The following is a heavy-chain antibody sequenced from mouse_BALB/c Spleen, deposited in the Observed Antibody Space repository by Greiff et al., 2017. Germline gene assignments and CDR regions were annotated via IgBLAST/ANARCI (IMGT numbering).Heavy chain of an antibody. CDR2: ISSGSSTI. Sequence: EVKLVESGGGLVQPGGSRKLSCAASGFTFSSFGMHWVRQAPEKGLEWVAYISSGSSTIYYADTVKGRFTISRDTPKNTLFLQMTSLRSEDTAMYYCARGDEAMDYWGQGTSVTVSS. CDR3: ARGDEAMDY. V-gene: IGHV5-17*02. J-gene: IGHJ4*01. CDR1: GFTFSSFG.